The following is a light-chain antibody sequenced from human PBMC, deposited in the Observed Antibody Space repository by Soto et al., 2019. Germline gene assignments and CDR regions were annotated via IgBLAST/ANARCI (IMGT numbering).Light chain of an antibody. CDR1: QSVSSS. Sequence: EILLTQSPATLSLTPGERATLSCRASQSVSSSLAWYQQRPGQAPRLLIYDASNRATGMPARFSGSGSGTDFTLTISSLEPEDFAVYFCQQRTDWLTFGGGTKVDI. J-gene: IGKJ4*01. V-gene: IGKV3-11*01. CDR2: DAS. CDR3: QQRTDWLT.